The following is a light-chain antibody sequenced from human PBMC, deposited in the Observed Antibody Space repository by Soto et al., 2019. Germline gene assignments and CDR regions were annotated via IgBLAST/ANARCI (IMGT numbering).Light chain of an antibody. Sequence: QSVLTQPASVSGSPGQSITISCTGTSSDVGGYNYVSWYQQHPGKAPKLMLYEVSNRPSGISNRFSGSKSGNTSSLNISGLQAEDEADYYCSSYTSSSTLCVFGTGTKLTVL. CDR3: SSYTSSSTLCV. CDR2: EVS. CDR1: SSDVGGYNY. J-gene: IGLJ1*01. V-gene: IGLV2-14*01.